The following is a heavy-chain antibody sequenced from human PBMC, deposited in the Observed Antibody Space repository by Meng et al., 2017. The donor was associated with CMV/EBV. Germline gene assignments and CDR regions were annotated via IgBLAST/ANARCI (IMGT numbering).Heavy chain of an antibody. D-gene: IGHD3-3*01. CDR1: GGSFSGYY. CDR2: INHSGST. J-gene: IGHJ4*02. V-gene: IGHV4-34*01. Sequence: GSLRLSCAVCGGSFSGYYWSWIRQPPGKGLEWIGEINHSGSTNYNPSLKSRVTISVDTSKNQFSLKLSSVTAADTAVYYCARVGGHYDFWSGYAQLGYLDYWGQGTLVTVSS. CDR3: ARVGGHYDFWSGYAQLGYLDY.